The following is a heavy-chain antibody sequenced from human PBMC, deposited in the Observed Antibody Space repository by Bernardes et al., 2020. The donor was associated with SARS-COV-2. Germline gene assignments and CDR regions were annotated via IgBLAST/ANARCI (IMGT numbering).Heavy chain of an antibody. CDR3: ALPPTNYDRYGMDV. CDR1: GYTFTDYY. J-gene: IGHJ6*02. V-gene: IGHV1-2*04. CDR2: INPKTGGT. Sequence: ASVKVSCRASGYTFTDYYMHWVRQAPGPGLEWLGWINPKTGGTNYAQKFQGWVTMTRDTSISTAYMELSRLRSDDTAVYYCALPPTNYDRYGMDVWGRGTTVTVSS. D-gene: IGHD3-22*01.